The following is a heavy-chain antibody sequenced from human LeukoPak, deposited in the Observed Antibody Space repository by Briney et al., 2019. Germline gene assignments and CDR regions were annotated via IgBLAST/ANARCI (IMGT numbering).Heavy chain of an antibody. V-gene: IGHV3-23*01. CDR1: GFTFSSYA. Sequence: GGSLRLSCAASGFTFSSYAMNWVRQAPGKGLEWVSAISGSGGSTYYTDSVKGRFTISRDNSKNTLYLQMNSLRAEDTAVYYCAKDRGVNYYGSERGLYNWFDPWGQGTLVTVSS. CDR2: ISGSGGST. J-gene: IGHJ5*02. D-gene: IGHD3-10*01. CDR3: AKDRGVNYYGSERGLYNWFDP.